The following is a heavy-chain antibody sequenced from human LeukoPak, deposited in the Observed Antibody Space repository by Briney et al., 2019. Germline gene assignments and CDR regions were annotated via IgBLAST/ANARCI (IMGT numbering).Heavy chain of an antibody. CDR1: GFSFSYHW. CDR3: VRGVGGSTYLDY. V-gene: IGHV3-74*01. D-gene: IGHD3-16*01. CDR2: IKSDGSWT. Sequence: GGSLILCCAASGFSFSYHWMHWVRQVPGKGPVWVSRIKSDGSWTNDADSVKGRFTISRDNAKNTLYLQMNSLRVEDTAVYHCVRGVGGSTYLDYWGQGALVTVSS. J-gene: IGHJ4*02.